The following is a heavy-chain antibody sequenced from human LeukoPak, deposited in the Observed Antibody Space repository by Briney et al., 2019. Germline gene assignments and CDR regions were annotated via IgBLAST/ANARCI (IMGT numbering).Heavy chain of an antibody. CDR2: IYYSGST. D-gene: IGHD3-3*01. Sequence: PSETLSLTCTVSGSSISSYYWSWIRQPPGKGLERIGYIYYSGSTNYNPSLKSRVTISVDTSKNQFSLKLSSVTAADTAVYYCARGHYYFWSGYYPSFDYWGQGTLVTVSS. V-gene: IGHV4-59*01. CDR1: GSSISSYY. J-gene: IGHJ4*02. CDR3: ARGHYYFWSGYYPSFDY.